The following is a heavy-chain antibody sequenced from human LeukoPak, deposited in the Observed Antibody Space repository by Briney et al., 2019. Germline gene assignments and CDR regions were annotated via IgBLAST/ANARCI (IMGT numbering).Heavy chain of an antibody. CDR2: IYHSGST. Sequence: SQTLSLTCTVSGGSISSGDYYWSWIRQPPGKGLEWIGYIYHSGSTYYNPSLKSRVTISVDTSKNQFSLKLSSVTAADTAVYYCASFDYGDYWYFDLWGRGTLVTVSS. D-gene: IGHD4-17*01. CDR1: GGSISSGDYY. CDR3: ASFDYGDYWYFDL. J-gene: IGHJ2*01. V-gene: IGHV4-30-4*01.